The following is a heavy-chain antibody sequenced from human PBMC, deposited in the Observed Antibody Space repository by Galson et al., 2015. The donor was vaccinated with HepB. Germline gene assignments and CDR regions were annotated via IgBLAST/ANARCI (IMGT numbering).Heavy chain of an antibody. Sequence: ETLSLTCTVSGDSISSYYWNWIRQPPGKGLEWIGYIYHSGSTYYNPSLKSRVTISGDTSKNQFSLKLSSVTAADTAVYYCARAIGYCGGDCHLVDNWFDPWGQGTLVTVSS. V-gene: IGHV4-59*08. CDR1: GDSISSYY. CDR2: IYHSGST. D-gene: IGHD2-21*02. CDR3: ARAIGYCGGDCHLVDNWFDP. J-gene: IGHJ5*02.